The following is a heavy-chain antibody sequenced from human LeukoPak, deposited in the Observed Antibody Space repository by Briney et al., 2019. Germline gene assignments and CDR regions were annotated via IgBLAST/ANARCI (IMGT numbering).Heavy chain of an antibody. CDR2: NYYSEST. D-gene: IGHD6-13*01. CDR1: GGSISSSSYY. Sequence: SETLSLTCTVSGGSISSSSYYWSWIRQPPGKGREWIGSNYYSESTSYNPSLKSRVTISVDTSKNQFSLKRSSVTAADTAVYYCARGTTAAGILYYYMDVWGKGTTVTVSS. V-gene: IGHV4-39*07. CDR3: ARGTTAAGILYYYMDV. J-gene: IGHJ6*03.